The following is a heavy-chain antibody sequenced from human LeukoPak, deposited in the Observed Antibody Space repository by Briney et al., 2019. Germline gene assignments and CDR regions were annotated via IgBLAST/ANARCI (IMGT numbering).Heavy chain of an antibody. D-gene: IGHD6-13*01. CDR1: GNSFTNYW. CDR2: IYPGDSDT. J-gene: IGHJ4*02. CDR3: ARHEGDSWYGPAFRN. V-gene: IGHV5-51*01. Sequence: GESLKISCKGSGNSFTNYWIGWVRQMPGKGLEWMGIIYPGDSDTRYSPSFQGQVTISADKSISTAYLQWYSLEASDTAMYYCARHEGDSWYGPAFRNWGQGTLVTLSS.